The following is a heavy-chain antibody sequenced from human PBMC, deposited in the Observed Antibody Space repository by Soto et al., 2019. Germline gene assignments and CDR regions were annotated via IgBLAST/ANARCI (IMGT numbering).Heavy chain of an antibody. CDR3: ARRGSSSWKNWFDP. CDR2: IYYSGST. Sequence: NPSETLSLTCTVSGGSISSSSYYWGWIRQPPGKGLEWIGSIYYSGSTYYNPSLKSRVTISVDTSKNQFSLKLSSVTAADTAVYYCARRGSSSWKNWFDPWGQGTLVTVSS. D-gene: IGHD6-13*01. J-gene: IGHJ5*02. V-gene: IGHV4-39*01. CDR1: GGSISSSSYY.